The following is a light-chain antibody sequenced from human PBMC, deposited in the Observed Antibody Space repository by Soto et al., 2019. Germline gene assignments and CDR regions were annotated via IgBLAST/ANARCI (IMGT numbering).Light chain of an antibody. CDR2: VNI. CDR3: QSYDSSLSVV. CDR1: SSNIGAGYD. Sequence: QPVLTQPPSVSGAPGQTVTISCTGSSSNIGAGYDVHWYQQLPGTAPKLLIYVNINRPSGVPDRFSGSKSGTSASLAITGLQAEDEADYYCQSYDSSLSVVFGGGTKLTVL. V-gene: IGLV1-40*01. J-gene: IGLJ2*01.